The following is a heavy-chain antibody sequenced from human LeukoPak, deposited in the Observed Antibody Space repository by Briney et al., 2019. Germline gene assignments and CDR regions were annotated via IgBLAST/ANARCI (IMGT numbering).Heavy chain of an antibody. CDR3: ARVGERYYYGMDV. Sequence: GGSLRLSCAASGFTFSSYAMSWVRQAPGKGLEWVSVIYSGGSTYYADSVKGRFTISRDNSKNTLYLQMNSLRAEDTAVYYCARVGERYYYGMDVWGQGTTVTVSS. V-gene: IGHV3-53*01. D-gene: IGHD3-10*01. J-gene: IGHJ6*02. CDR2: IYSGGST. CDR1: GFTFSSYA.